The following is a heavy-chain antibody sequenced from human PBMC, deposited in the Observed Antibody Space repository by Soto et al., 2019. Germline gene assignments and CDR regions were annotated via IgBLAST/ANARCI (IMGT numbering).Heavy chain of an antibody. D-gene: IGHD4-17*01. CDR1: GFTFSIYA. J-gene: IGHJ6*03. CDR2: ISATGGRT. CDR3: AKMSTVTMPNSGWYYYMDV. Sequence: EVQLLGSGGGLVQPGGSLRLSCAASGFTFSIYAMSWVRQAPGKGLEWVSAISATGGRTYYAESVKGRFTISRDNSKNKLYLQMNSLRVEDTAVYYCAKMSTVTMPNSGWYYYMDVWGKGTTATVSS. V-gene: IGHV3-23*01.